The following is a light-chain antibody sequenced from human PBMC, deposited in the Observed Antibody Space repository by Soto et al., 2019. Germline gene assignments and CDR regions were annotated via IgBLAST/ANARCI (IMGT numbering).Light chain of an antibody. CDR1: QSVSNNY. V-gene: IGKV3-20*01. J-gene: IGKJ1*01. CDR3: QQYGSSGT. CDR2: GAS. Sequence: IVLTQSTGTLSLSPLEISTLSFMASQSVSNNYLAWYQQKPGQAPRLLIYGASNRATGIPDRFSGSGSGTDFTLTISRLEPEDFAVYYCQQYGSSGTFGQGTKVDIK.